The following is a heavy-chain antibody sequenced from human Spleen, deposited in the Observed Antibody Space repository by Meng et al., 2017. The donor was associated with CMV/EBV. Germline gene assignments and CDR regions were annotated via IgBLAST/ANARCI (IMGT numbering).Heavy chain of an antibody. Sequence: FTGYYMPWVRQAPGQGLEWMGWINPNSGGTNYAQKFQGRVTMTRDTSISTAYMELSRLRSDDTAMYYCARDWDIVVVPAAPYNWFDPWGQGTLVTVSS. CDR2: INPNSGGT. V-gene: IGHV1-2*02. D-gene: IGHD2-2*01. J-gene: IGHJ5*02. CDR1: FTGYY. CDR3: ARDWDIVVVPAAPYNWFDP.